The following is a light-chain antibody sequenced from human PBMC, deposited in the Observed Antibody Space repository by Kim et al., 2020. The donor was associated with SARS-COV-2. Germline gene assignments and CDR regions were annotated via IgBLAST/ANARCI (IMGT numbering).Light chain of an antibody. V-gene: IGLV4-60*03. CDR1: SGHSSYI. Sequence: QPVLTQSSSASASLGSSVKLTCTLSSGHSSYIIAWHQQQPGKAPRYLMKLEGSGSYNKGSGVPDRFSGSSSGAHRYLTISNLQSEDEADYYCETWDSNTHVFGSGPKVNVL. CDR2: LEGSGSY. CDR3: ETWDSNTHV. J-gene: IGLJ6*01.